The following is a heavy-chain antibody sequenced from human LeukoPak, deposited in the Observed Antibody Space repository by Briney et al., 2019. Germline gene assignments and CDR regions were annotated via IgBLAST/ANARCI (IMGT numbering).Heavy chain of an antibody. CDR1: GITLSNYG. V-gene: IGHV3-23*01. Sequence: GGSLRLSCAVSGITLSNYGMSWVRQAPGKGLEWVAGISDSGGRTTYADSVKGRFTISRDNSKNTLYLQMNSLRAEDTAVYYCAKQLTTYMVRGYYFDYWGQGTLVTVSS. D-gene: IGHD3-10*01. CDR3: AKQLTTYMVRGYYFDY. CDR2: ISDSGGRT. J-gene: IGHJ4*02.